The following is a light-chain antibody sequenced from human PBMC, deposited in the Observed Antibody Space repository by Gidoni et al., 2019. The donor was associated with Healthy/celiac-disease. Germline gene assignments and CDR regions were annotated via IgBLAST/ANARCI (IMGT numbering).Light chain of an antibody. CDR2: AES. CDR1: QSISSS. Sequence: DIQMTQSPSSLTASVGDRVPITCRASQSISSSLNWYQQKPGKAPKLLIYAESSLQSGVPSRFSGSGSGTDFTRTISSLQPEDFSTYYCQQRYSTPPWTFGQGTKVEIK. J-gene: IGKJ1*01. V-gene: IGKV1-39*01. CDR3: QQRYSTPPWT.